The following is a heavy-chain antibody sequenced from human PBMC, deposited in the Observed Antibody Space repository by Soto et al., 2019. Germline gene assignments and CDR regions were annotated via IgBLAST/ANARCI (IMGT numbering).Heavy chain of an antibody. V-gene: IGHV4-31*03. J-gene: IGHJ6*02. CDR3: ARDLARRNITIFGVAQTYYYYGMDV. CDR1: GGSISSGGYY. CDR2: IYYSGST. D-gene: IGHD3-3*01. Sequence: PSETLSLTCTVSGGSISSGGYYWSWIRQHPGKGLEWIGYIYYSGSTYYNPSLKSRVTISVDTSKNQFSLKLSSVTAADTAVYYCARDLARRNITIFGVAQTYYYYGMDVWGQGTTVTVSS.